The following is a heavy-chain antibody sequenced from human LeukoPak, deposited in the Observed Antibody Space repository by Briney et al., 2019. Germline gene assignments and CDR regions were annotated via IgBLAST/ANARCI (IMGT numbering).Heavy chain of an antibody. CDR2: ISSSGSTI. V-gene: IGHV3-48*03. CDR3: ARDLSSSCYFDY. CDR1: GFTFSSYE. J-gene: IGHJ4*02. Sequence: GGSPRLSCAASGFTFSSYEMNWVRQAPGKGLEWVSYISSSGSTIYYADSVKGRFTISRDNAKNSLYLQMNSLRAEDTAVYYCARDLSSSCYFDYGGKEPLVPVPS. D-gene: IGHD6-13*01.